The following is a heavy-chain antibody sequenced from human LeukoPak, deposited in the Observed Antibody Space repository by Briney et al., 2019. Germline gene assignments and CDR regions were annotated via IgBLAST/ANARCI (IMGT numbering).Heavy chain of an antibody. J-gene: IGHJ4*02. CDR2: INPNRGGT. Sequence: ASVRVSCKASGYTFSVFYIHWVRLAPGQGLEWMGWINPNRGGTNYPQKFQGRVTITTDTSISTVYMELSRVRSGDTAMYYCARGSGLECFDYWGQGTLVTPSP. CDR3: ARGSGLECFDY. V-gene: IGHV1-2*02. D-gene: IGHD6-19*01. CDR1: GYTFSVFY.